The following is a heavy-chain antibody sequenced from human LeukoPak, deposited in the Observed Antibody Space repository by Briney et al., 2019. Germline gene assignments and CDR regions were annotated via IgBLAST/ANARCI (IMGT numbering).Heavy chain of an antibody. J-gene: IGHJ4*02. CDR2: IRSKAYGGTT. Sequence: GGSLRLSCTASGFTFGDYAMSWVRQAPGKGLEWVGFIRSKAYGGTTEYAASVKGRFTISRDDSKSIAYLQMNSLKTEDTAVYYCTRDNRRTHFDYWGQGTLVTVSS. CDR1: GFTFGDYA. D-gene: IGHD1-14*01. V-gene: IGHV3-49*04. CDR3: TRDNRRTHFDY.